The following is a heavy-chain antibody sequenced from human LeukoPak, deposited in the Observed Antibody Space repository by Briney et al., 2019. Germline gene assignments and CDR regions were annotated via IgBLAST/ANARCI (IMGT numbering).Heavy chain of an antibody. D-gene: IGHD3-10*01. Sequence: SETLSLTCAVYGGSFSSYYWSWIRQPPGKGLEWIGEINHSGSTSYKPSLKSRVTISLDTSKNQFSLRLSSVTAADTAVYYCATMMYGSGNYYNSDYWGQGTLVTVSS. J-gene: IGHJ4*02. V-gene: IGHV4-34*01. CDR2: INHSGST. CDR1: GGSFSSYY. CDR3: ATMMYGSGNYYNSDY.